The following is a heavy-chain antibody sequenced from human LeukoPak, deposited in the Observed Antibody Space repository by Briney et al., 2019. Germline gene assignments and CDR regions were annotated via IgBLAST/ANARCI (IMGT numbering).Heavy chain of an antibody. D-gene: IGHD1-26*01. CDR1: GFTLSTYS. Sequence: GGSLRLSCAASGFTLSTYSMNWVRQAPGKGLKWVSSIRSSTSYIYYADSVKGRFTISRDNAKNSLYLQMNSLRAEDTAVYYCARDQVGGTSCYDYWGQGTLVTVSS. CDR2: IRSSTSYI. J-gene: IGHJ4*02. V-gene: IGHV3-21*01. CDR3: ARDQVGGTSCYDY.